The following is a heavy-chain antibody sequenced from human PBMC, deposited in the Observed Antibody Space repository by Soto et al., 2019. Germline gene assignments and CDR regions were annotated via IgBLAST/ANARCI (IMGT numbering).Heavy chain of an antibody. CDR2: INAGNGNT. D-gene: IGHD3-22*01. J-gene: IGHJ6*02. Sequence: ASVKVSCKASGYTFTSYAMHWVRQAPGQRLEWMGWINAGNGNTKYSQKFQGRVTITRDTSASTAYMELSSLRSEDTAVYYCARDHLGEYYYDSSGYYSPQYYYYGMDVWGQGTTVTVSS. CDR1: GYTFTSYA. V-gene: IGHV1-3*01. CDR3: ARDHLGEYYYDSSGYYSPQYYYYGMDV.